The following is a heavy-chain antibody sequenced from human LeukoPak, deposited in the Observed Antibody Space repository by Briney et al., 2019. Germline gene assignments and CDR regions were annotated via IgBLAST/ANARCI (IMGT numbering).Heavy chain of an antibody. V-gene: IGHV6-1*01. D-gene: IGHD6-13*01. Sequence: SQTLSLTCAISGDSVTSNSAAWNWIRQSPSRGLEWLGRTYYRSKWYNDYAVSVKRRITINPDTSKNQFSLQLNSVTPEDTAVYYCARDRSRYSSSWYRPTRHYFDYWGQGTLVTVSS. CDR2: TYYRSKWYN. J-gene: IGHJ4*02. CDR3: ARDRSRYSSSWYRPTRHYFDY. CDR1: GDSVTSNSAA.